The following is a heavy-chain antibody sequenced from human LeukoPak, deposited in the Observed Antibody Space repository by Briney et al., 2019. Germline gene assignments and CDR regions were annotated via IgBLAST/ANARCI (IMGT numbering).Heavy chain of an antibody. CDR1: GLTVTDNY. D-gene: IGHD4-17*01. CDR2: IFPNGNT. CDR3: ARANPVYGDFDY. J-gene: IGHJ4*02. V-gene: IGHV3-53*01. Sequence: GGSLGLSCALSGLTVTDNYMTWVRQAPGKGLEWVSLIFPNGNTYYADFVQGRFSISRDNSKNTLFLDMNSLRADDTAVFFCARANPVYGDFDYWGQGTLVTVSS.